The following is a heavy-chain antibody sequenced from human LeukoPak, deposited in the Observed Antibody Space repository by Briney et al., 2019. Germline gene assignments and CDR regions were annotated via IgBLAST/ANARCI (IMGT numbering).Heavy chain of an antibody. D-gene: IGHD3-10*02. V-gene: IGHV3-30*04. CDR2: ISYDGSNK. Sequence: GGSLRLSCAASGFTFSSYAMHWVRQAPGKGLGWVAVISYDGSNKYYADSVKGRFTISRDNSKNTLYLQMNSLRAEDTAVYYCARGVFGESYYGMDVWGQGTTVTVSS. J-gene: IGHJ6*02. CDR3: ARGVFGESYYGMDV. CDR1: GFTFSSYA.